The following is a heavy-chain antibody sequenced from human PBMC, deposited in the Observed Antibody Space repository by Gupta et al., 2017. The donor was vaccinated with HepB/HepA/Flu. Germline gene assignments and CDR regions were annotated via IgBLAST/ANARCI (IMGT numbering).Heavy chain of an antibody. CDR1: GFSLSTTAVG. D-gene: IGHD4-17*01. Sequence: QIPLKESGPTLVKPTQTLTLTCTFSGFSLSTTAVGVGWIRQPPGKALEWLASIYLNDDKRYSPSLKSRLTITKDTSNNQVVLTMTNMDPVDTATYYCVRGDYGDPFDYWGQGTLVTVSS. CDR3: VRGDYGDPFDY. V-gene: IGHV2-5*01. J-gene: IGHJ4*02. CDR2: IYLNDDK.